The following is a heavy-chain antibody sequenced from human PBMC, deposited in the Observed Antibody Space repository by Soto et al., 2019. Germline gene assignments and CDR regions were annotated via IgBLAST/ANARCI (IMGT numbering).Heavy chain of an antibody. D-gene: IGHD3-10*01. V-gene: IGHV1-69*01. CDR1: GGSFYSYV. CDR2: IIPLFSTP. J-gene: IGHJ4*02. Sequence: QVQLEQSGAEVKMPGSSVRLSCKASGGSFYSYVFFWVRQAPGQGLEYMGGIIPLFSTPSYSQKFHGKATIAADGSQHTARSEPMSPTSEDTALYFCATMGGGGDEFDSLVQYWGQGRLVTVSS. CDR3: ATMGGGGDEFDSLVQY.